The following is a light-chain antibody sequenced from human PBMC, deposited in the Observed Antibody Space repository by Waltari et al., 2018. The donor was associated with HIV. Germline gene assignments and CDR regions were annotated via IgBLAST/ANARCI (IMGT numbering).Light chain of an antibody. CDR1: SSAVGGYNY. Sequence: QSALTQPRSVSGSPGQSVTISCTGTSSAVGGYNYVSWYQQHPGQAPKLMIYDVSKRPSGVPDRFSGSKSGNTASLTISGLQAEDEADYYCCSYAGSYGVFGGGTKLTVL. J-gene: IGLJ3*02. CDR3: CSYAGSYGV. CDR2: DVS. V-gene: IGLV2-11*01.